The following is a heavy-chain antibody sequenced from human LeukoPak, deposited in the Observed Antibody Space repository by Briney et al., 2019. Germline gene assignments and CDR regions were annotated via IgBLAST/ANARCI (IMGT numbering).Heavy chain of an antibody. D-gene: IGHD6-19*01. V-gene: IGHV4-34*01. J-gene: IGHJ4*02. Sequence: SETLPLTCAVYGGSFSGYYWSWIRQPPGKGLEWIGEINHSGSTNYNPSLKSRVTISVDTSKNQFSLKLSSVTAADTAVYYCASGHRLQGGWYHQSFDYWSQGTLVTVSS. CDR1: GGSFSGYY. CDR3: ASGHRLQGGWYHQSFDY. CDR2: INHSGST.